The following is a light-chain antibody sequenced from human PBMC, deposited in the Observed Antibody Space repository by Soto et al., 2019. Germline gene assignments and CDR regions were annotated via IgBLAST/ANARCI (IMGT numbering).Light chain of an antibody. Sequence: EIVMTQSPVTLSVSPGERVTLSCRASQSISDKSAWYQQKPGQAPRLLMFGASTRATGIPARFSGSGSGTDFTLTITGLQSGDFAVYYCHQYKSCPYTFGQGPKLEIK. J-gene: IGKJ2*01. V-gene: IGKV3-15*01. CDR3: HQYKSCPYT. CDR1: QSISDK. CDR2: GAS.